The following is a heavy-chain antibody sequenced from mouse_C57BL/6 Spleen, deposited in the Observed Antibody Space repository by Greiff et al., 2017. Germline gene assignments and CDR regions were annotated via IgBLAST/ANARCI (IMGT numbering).Heavy chain of an antibody. Sequence: VQLQQPGAELVKPGASVKLSCKASGYTFTSYWMQWVKQRPGQGLEWIGEIDPSDSYTNYNQKFKGKATLKVDTSSSTAYMQLSSLTSEYSAVYYCAREGIGNYGFAYGGQGTLVTVSA. CDR2: IDPSDSYT. J-gene: IGHJ3*01. V-gene: IGHV1-50*01. CDR1: GYTFTSYW. CDR3: AREGIGNYGFAY. D-gene: IGHD2-1*01.